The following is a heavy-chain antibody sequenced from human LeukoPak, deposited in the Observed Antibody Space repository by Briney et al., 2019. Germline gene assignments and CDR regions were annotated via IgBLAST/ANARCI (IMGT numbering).Heavy chain of an antibody. Sequence: GASVKVSCKASGGTFSSYAINWVRQATGQGLEWMGWMNPNSGNTGYAQKFQGRVTMTRNTSISTAYMELSSLRSEDTAVYYCARGSGGITGTVDYWGQGTLVTVSS. J-gene: IGHJ4*02. V-gene: IGHV1-8*02. CDR1: GGTFSSYA. D-gene: IGHD1-7*01. CDR3: ARGSGGITGTVDY. CDR2: MNPNSGNT.